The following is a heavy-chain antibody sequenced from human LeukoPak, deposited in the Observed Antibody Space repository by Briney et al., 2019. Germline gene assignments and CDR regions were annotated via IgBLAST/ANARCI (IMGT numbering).Heavy chain of an antibody. CDR2: ISSSSSTI. CDR3: ARDGLGYCSGGSCYSGGIDS. V-gene: IGHV3-48*02. Sequence: TGGSLRLSCAASRFTFSSYNMNWVRQAPGKGLEWVSYISSSSSTIYYADSVKGRFTISRDNAKNSLYLQMNSLRDEDTAVYYCARDGLGYCSGGSCYSGGIDSWGQGTLVTVSS. D-gene: IGHD2-15*01. CDR1: RFTFSSYN. J-gene: IGHJ4*02.